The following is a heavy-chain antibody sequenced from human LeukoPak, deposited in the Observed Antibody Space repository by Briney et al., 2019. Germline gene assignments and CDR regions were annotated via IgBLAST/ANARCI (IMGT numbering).Heavy chain of an antibody. CDR2: IVGSGANT. CDR3: AKWGDYDVLTGYYDPDN. Sequence: SGGSLRLSCAASGFIFSNYAMSWARQAPGKGLEWVSAIVGSGANTYYADSVKGRFTISRDYPRNTLYLQMNSLRAEDTAVYYCAKWGDYDVLTGYYDPDNWGQGTLVTVSS. V-gene: IGHV3-23*01. D-gene: IGHD3-9*01. CDR1: GFIFSNYA. J-gene: IGHJ4*02.